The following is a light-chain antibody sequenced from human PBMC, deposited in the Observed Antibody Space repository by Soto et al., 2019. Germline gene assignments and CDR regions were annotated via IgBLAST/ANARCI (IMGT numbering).Light chain of an antibody. CDR1: QSLVHRDGNTY. J-gene: IGKJ2*01. CDR3: MQAPQCPLLT. V-gene: IGKV2-24*01. CDR2: KIS. Sequence: DIVMTQTPLSSPVTPGQPASISCRSNQSLVHRDGNTYLSWFRQRPGQPPRLLIYKISNRFSGVPDRFSGSGAGTDFTVENRRVEAEDVGVYYCMQAPQCPLLTFGQGTKLES.